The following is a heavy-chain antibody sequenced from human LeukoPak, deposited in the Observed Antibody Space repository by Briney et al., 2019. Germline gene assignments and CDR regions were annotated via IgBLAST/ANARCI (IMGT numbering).Heavy chain of an antibody. V-gene: IGHV4-34*01. J-gene: IGHJ4*02. CDR1: GGSFSGYY. D-gene: IGHD3-22*01. CDR2: INHSGST. Sequence: SETLSLTCAVYGGSFSGYYWSWIRQPPGKGLEWIGEINHSGSTNYNPSLKSRVTISVDTSKNQFSLKLSSVTAADTAVYYCARGLTYYYDSSGYGYYFDYRGQGTLVTVSS. CDR3: ARGLTYYYDSSGYGYYFDY.